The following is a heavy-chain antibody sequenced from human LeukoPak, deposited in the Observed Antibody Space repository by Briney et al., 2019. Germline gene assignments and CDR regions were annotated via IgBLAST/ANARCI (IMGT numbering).Heavy chain of an antibody. CDR2: ISYDGSNK. Sequence: GGSLRLSCAASGFTLSSYAMHWVRQAPGKGLEWVAVISYDGSNKYYADSVKGRFTISRDNAKNTLYLQMNSRRAEDRAVYFRGRGGNGIDVWGQGTTVIVSS. CDR1: GFTLSSYA. J-gene: IGHJ3*01. CDR3: GRGGNGIDV. V-gene: IGHV3-30*07. D-gene: IGHD2-8*01.